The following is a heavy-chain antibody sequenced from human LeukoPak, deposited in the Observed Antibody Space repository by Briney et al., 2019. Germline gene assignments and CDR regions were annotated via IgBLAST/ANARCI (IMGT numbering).Heavy chain of an antibody. J-gene: IGHJ4*02. V-gene: IGHV4-34*01. CDR2: INHSGST. CDR1: GFTFSTYE. CDR3: ASYGSGSYYETAFDY. D-gene: IGHD3-10*01. Sequence: PGGSLRLSCAASGFTFSTYEMNWVRQAPGKGLEWIGEINHSGSTNYNPSLKSRVTISVDTSKNQFSLKLSSVTAADTAVYYCASYGSGSYYETAFDYWGQGTLVTVSS.